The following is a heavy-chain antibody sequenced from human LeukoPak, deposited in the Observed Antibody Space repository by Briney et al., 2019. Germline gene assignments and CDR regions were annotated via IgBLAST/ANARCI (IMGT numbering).Heavy chain of an antibody. CDR2: ISNNGGYT. CDR1: GFTFSGSA. J-gene: IGHJ4*02. CDR3: AKKRVGANPFDS. D-gene: IGHD1-26*01. V-gene: IGHV3-23*01. Sequence: GGSLRLSCAASGFTFSGSAMSWVRQAPGKGLEWVSAISNNGGYTYYADSVQGRLTISRDNSKSTLCLQMNSLRAEDTAVYYCAKKRVGANPFDSWGQGTLVTVSS.